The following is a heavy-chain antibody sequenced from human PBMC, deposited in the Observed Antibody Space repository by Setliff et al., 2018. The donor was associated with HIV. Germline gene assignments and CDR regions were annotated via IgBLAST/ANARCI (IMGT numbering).Heavy chain of an antibody. CDR1: GGSFAASH. D-gene: IGHD3-9*01. CDR2: ISHSGDT. V-gene: IGHV4-34*01. Sequence: SETLSLTCAVYGGSFAASHWSWIRQSPGKGLEWIGEISHSGDTKYKPSLKGRVTISIDTSKKQFSLRLKSVIAADTAVYYCATDHVTMTGTRFDFWGQGTLVTVSS. J-gene: IGHJ4*02. CDR3: ATDHVTMTGTRFDF.